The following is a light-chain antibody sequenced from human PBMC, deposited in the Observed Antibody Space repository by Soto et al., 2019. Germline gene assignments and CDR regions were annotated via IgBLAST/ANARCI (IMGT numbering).Light chain of an antibody. V-gene: IGKV3-11*01. J-gene: IGKJ3*01. CDR2: DAS. Sequence: IVLTQSPATLSLSPGDRATVSCRASQSVSSYLAWYQQKPGQAPRLLIYDASNRATGIPARFSGSGSGTDFTLTISSLEPDDFAVYYCQERSKWPPGFTFGPGTKVDIK. CDR1: QSVSSY. CDR3: QERSKWPPGFT.